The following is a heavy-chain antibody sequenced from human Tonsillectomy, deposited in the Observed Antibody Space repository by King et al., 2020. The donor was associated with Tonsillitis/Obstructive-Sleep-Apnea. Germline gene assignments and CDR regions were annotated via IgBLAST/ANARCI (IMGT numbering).Heavy chain of an antibody. J-gene: IGHJ6*03. CDR1: GGSFSGYY. D-gene: IGHD4-23*01. V-gene: IGHV4-34*01. Sequence: HVQLQQWGAGLLKPSETLSLTCAVYGGSFSGYYWSWIRQPPGKGLEWIGEINHSGNTNYNPSLKSRVTISVDTSKNQFSLKVSSVTAADTAVYYCARMPGVKYSGNFGPVNYYYYYLDVWGKGTTVTVSS. CDR2: INHSGNT. CDR3: ARMPGVKYSGNFGPVNYYYYYLDV.